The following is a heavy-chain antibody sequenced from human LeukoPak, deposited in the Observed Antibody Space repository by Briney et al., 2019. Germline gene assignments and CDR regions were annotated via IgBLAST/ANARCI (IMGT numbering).Heavy chain of an antibody. CDR2: IYYSGST. CDR3: ARDPVYSSSWYPYYYYYGMDV. CDR1: GGSISSYY. J-gene: IGHJ6*02. Sequence: SETLSLTCTVSGGSISSYYWSWIRQPPGKGLEWIGYIYYSGSTNYNPSLKSRVTISVDTPKNQFSLKLSSVTAADTAVYYCARDPVYSSSWYPYYYYYGMDVWGQGTTVTVSS. D-gene: IGHD6-13*01. V-gene: IGHV4-59*01.